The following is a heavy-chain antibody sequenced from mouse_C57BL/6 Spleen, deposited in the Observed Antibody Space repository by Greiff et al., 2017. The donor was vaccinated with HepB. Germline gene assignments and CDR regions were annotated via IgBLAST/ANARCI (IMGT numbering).Heavy chain of an antibody. CDR3: ARPPPYYGSSYNYFDY. CDR1: GFTFSDYG. CDR2: ISSGSSTI. V-gene: IGHV5-17*01. J-gene: IGHJ2*01. D-gene: IGHD1-1*01. Sequence: EVQVVESGGGLVKPGGSLKLSCAASGFTFSDYGMHWVRQAPEKGLEWVAYISSGSSTIYYADTVKGRFTISRDNAKNTLFLQMTSLRSEDTAMYYCARPPPYYGSSYNYFDYWGQGTTLTVSS.